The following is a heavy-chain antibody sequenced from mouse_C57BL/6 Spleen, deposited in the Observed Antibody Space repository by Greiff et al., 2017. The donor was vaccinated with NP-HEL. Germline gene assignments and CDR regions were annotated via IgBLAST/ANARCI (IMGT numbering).Heavy chain of an antibody. V-gene: IGHV1-80*01. CDR2: IYPGDGDT. J-gene: IGHJ4*01. CDR3: ARRGLYGMDY. CDR1: GYAFSSYW. Sequence: VKLMESGAELVKPGASVKISCKASGYAFSSYWMNWVKQRPGKGLEWIGQIYPGDGDTNYNGKFKGKATLTADKSSSTAYMQLSSLTSEDSAVYFCARRGLYGMDYWGQGTSVTVSS. D-gene: IGHD1-1*01.